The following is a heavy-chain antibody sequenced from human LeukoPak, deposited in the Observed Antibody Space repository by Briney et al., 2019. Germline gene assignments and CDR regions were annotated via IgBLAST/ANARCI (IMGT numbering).Heavy chain of an antibody. V-gene: IGHV1-24*01. CDR2: FDPEDGET. Sequence: ASVKVSCKVSGYTLTELSMHWVRRAPGKGLEWMGGFDPEDGETIYAQKFQGRVTMTEDTSTDTAYMELSSLRSEDTAVYYCATSRTTVVTPSGYFDYWGQGTLVTVSS. CDR3: ATSRTTVVTPSGYFDY. D-gene: IGHD4-23*01. J-gene: IGHJ4*02. CDR1: GYTLTELS.